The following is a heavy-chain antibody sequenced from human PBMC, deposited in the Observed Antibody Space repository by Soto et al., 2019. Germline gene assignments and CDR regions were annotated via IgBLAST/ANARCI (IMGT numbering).Heavy chain of an antibody. CDR1: GYTFTSYA. V-gene: IGHV1-3*05. J-gene: IGHJ6*02. CDR3: ARDPSYYGMDV. Sequence: QVQLVQSGAEEKKPGASVKVSCKASGYTFTSYAMHWVRQAPGQRLEWMGWINAGNGNTKYSQKFQGRVTITRDTSASTAYMELSSLRSEDTAVYYCARDPSYYGMDVWGQGTTVSVSS. CDR2: INAGNGNT.